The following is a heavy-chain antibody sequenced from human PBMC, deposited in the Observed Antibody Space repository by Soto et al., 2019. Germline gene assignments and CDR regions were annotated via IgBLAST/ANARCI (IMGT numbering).Heavy chain of an antibody. D-gene: IGHD1-1*01. CDR3: AKERGRNRNFAMDV. CDR1: GLTFSDYG. Sequence: GGSLRLSCVVSGLTFSDYGFHWVCQAPGKGLDWVAAISYDGSFVYYADSVRGRFTISRDNSRNTLDLQMNTLRHEDTAVYYCAKERGRNRNFAMDVWGQGTSVTVSS. V-gene: IGHV3-30*18. CDR2: ISYDGSFV. J-gene: IGHJ6*02.